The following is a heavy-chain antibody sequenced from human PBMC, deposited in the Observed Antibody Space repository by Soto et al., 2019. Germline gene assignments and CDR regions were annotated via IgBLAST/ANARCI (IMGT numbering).Heavy chain of an antibody. CDR3: ASSRRYYYDSSGYYYPTLDY. CDR2: IIPIFGTA. Sequence: QVQLVQSGAEVKKPGSSVKVSCKASGDTFSSYAISWVRQAPGQGLEWMGGIIPIFGTANYAQKFQGRVTITADESTSTAYMELSSLRSEDTAVYYCASSRRYYYDSSGYYYPTLDYWGQGTLVTVSS. CDR1: GDTFSSYA. J-gene: IGHJ4*02. V-gene: IGHV1-69*01. D-gene: IGHD3-22*01.